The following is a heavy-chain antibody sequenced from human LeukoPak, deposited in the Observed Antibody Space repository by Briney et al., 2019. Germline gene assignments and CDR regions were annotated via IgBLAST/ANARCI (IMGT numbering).Heavy chain of an antibody. J-gene: IGHJ4*02. CDR2: IYPGDSDT. D-gene: IGHD4-23*01. Sequence: GESLKISCKGSGYSFTSYWVGWVRQMPGKGLEWMGIIYPGDSDTRYSPSFRGQATISADKSSSTAYLQWSSLKASDTAMYYCARAYVGTIDYWGQGTLVTVSS. CDR1: GYSFTSYW. CDR3: ARAYVGTIDY. V-gene: IGHV5-51*01.